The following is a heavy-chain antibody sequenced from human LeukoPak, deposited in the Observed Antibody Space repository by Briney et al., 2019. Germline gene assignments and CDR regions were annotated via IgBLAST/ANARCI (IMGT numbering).Heavy chain of an antibody. J-gene: IGHJ5*02. CDR3: ARDRGITTARGVPSWFDP. V-gene: IGHV4-61*09. D-gene: IGHD3-10*01. CDR2: IYTTGSP. Sequence: PSETLSLTCTVSGGSISSSDYYWTWIRQPAGKGLEWIGHIYTTGSPNYSPSLKSRVTISVDTSTNQFSLKLTSVTAADTAVYYCARDRGITTARGVPSWFDPWGQGTLVTVSS. CDR1: GGSISSSDYY.